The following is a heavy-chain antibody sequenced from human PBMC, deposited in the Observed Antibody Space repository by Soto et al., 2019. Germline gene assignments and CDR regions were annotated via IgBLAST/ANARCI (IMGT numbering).Heavy chain of an antibody. CDR2: IYWDDDK. V-gene: IGHV2-5*02. D-gene: IGHD2-21*01. CDR1: GFSLSSSGVG. J-gene: IGHJ4*02. CDR3: ARHGVAGITYYFDS. Sequence: QITLKESGPTLVKPTQTLTLTCTFSGFSLSSSGVGVGWIRQPPGKALEWLTFIYWDDDKRYSPSLKSRLTTTKDTSKNQMVLTLTNMDPVDTARNYCARHGVAGITYYFDSWGEGTLLTVSS.